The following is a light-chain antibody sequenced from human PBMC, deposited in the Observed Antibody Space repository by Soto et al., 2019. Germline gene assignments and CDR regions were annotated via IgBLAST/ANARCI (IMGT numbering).Light chain of an antibody. J-gene: IGLJ1*01. Sequence: QSALTQPPSASGSPGQSVTISCTGTGSDIEGYNFVSWYQQRPGKVPKLIIYEVNKRPSGVPDRFSGSKSGNTASLTVSGLQADDEADYYCSSYAGTNNRYVFGTGTKLTVL. CDR2: EVN. V-gene: IGLV2-8*01. CDR3: SSYAGTNNRYV. CDR1: GSDIEGYNF.